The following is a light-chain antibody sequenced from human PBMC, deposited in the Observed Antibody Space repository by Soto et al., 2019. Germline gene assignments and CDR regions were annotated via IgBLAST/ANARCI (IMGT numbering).Light chain of an antibody. CDR2: EGN. CDR3: CTFATTSTHV. J-gene: IGLJ1*01. Sequence: QSVLSPTAFLSGSTAQSITISCTGTSSDSVPDDYVSWFQQSPGKAPKLMNTEGNNRPSGVSNRFSGSNSGNTGYLTICGLQVEDEAEDFCCTFATTSTHVFGRGTKVTV. V-gene: IGLV2-14*01. CDR1: SSDSVPDDY.